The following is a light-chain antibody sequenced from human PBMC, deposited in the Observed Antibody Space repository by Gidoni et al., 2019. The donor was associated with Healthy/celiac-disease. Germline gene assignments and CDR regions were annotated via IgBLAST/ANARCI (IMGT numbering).Light chain of an antibody. J-gene: IGKJ2*01. CDR1: QSVSSY. CDR2: DAS. V-gene: IGKV3-11*01. Sequence: EIVLTQSPATLSLSPGERATLSCRASQSVSSYLAWYQHKPGKAPRLLRYDASNRATGIPARFSGSGSGTDLTLTISSLEPEDFAVYYCRQRSNWPLYTCGQGTKLEIK. CDR3: RQRSNWPLYT.